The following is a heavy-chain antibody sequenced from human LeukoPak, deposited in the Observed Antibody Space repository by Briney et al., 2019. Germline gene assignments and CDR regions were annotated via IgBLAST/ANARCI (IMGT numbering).Heavy chain of an antibody. V-gene: IGHV1-8*01. D-gene: IGHD7-27*01. CDR3: VGGAPNWGFDF. J-gene: IGHJ4*02. CDR1: RYTFSSSD. CDR2: MSPTSGNT. Sequence: ASVKVSCKASRYTFSSSDINWVRQAAGQGFEWMGWMSPTSGNTGYAQNFQGRVTMTRDTSIRTAYMELTSLRSEDTAVYYCVGGAPNWGFDFWGQGTLVIVSS.